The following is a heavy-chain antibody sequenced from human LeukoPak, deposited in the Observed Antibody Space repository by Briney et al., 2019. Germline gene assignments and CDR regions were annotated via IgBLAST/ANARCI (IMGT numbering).Heavy chain of an antibody. D-gene: IGHD2-21*02. Sequence: PGGSLRLSCAASGFTFKTCAMNWVRQAPGKGLEWVSYISSSSSTIYYADSVKGRFTISRDNAKNSLYLQMNSLRAEDTAVYYCARDRVTAIRIFDYWGQGTLVTVSS. CDR1: GFTFKTCA. V-gene: IGHV3-48*04. CDR3: ARDRVTAIRIFDY. J-gene: IGHJ4*02. CDR2: ISSSSSTI.